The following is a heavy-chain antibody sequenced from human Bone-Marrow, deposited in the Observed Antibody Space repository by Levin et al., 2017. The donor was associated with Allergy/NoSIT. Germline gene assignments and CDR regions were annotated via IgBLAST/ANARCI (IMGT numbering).Heavy chain of an antibody. CDR3: ARAGRGLRFLEWLSGGDAFDI. CDR2: ISSSGSTI. CDR1: GFTFSDYY. J-gene: IGHJ3*02. V-gene: IGHV3-11*01. Sequence: GGSLRLSCAASGFTFSDYYMSWIRQAPGKGLEWVSYISSSGSTIYYADSVKGRFTISRDNAKNSLYLQMNSLRAEDTAVYYCARAGRGLRFLEWLSGGDAFDIWGQGTMVTVSS. D-gene: IGHD3-3*01.